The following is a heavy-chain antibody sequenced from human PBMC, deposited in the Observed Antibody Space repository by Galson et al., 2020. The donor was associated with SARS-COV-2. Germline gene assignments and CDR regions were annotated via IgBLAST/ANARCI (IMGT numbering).Heavy chain of an antibody. J-gene: IGHJ4*02. Sequence: TLSLTCTVSGGSLSSGDYYWSWLRQPPGKGLEWIGYIYYSGSAYYNPSLKSQVTISVDTSKNQFSLKLSSVTAADTAVYYCARADGSQTFKSDFWGQGTLVTVSS. CDR3: ARADGSQTFKSDF. CDR2: IYYSGSA. CDR1: GGSLSSGDYY. V-gene: IGHV4-30-4*01. D-gene: IGHD3-10*01.